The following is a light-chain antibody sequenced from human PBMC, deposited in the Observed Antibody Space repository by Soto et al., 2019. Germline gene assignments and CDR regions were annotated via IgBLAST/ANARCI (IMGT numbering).Light chain of an antibody. CDR1: SSDVGGYNY. CDR3: SSYTSSSTFYV. V-gene: IGLV2-14*01. Sequence: QAVLTQPASVSGSPGQSITISCTGTSSDVGGYNYVSWYQQHPGKAPKLMIYEVSNRPSGVSNRFSGSKSGNTASLTISGLQAEDEADYYCSSYTSSSTFYVFGTGTKDTVL. J-gene: IGLJ1*01. CDR2: EVS.